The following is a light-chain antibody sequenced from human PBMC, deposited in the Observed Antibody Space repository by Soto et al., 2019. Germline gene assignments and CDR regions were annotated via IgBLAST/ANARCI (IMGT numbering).Light chain of an antibody. J-gene: IGKJ1*01. CDR1: QTISSW. CDR2: KAS. V-gene: IGKV1-5*03. Sequence: DIHMPQSPSTLSGSIGDRVTITCRDSQTISSWLAWYQQKPWKAPKLLIYKASTLKSGVPSRFSGSGSGTEFTLTISSLQPDDFATYYCQHYNSYSEAFGQGTKVDIK. CDR3: QHYNSYSEA.